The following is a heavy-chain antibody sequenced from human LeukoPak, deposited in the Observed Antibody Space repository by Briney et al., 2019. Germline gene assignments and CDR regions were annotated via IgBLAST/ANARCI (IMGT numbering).Heavy chain of an antibody. CDR3: ARGRLWFSWFDP. CDR2: TYYTGST. Sequence: KPSETLSLTCSISGGSISSKTYNWGWIRQPPGKGLEWIGSTYYTGSTHYNPSLKSRVTISVDTSKNQSSLKLTSVTAADMAVYYCARGRLWFSWFDPWGQGTLVTVSS. CDR1: GGSISSKTYN. J-gene: IGHJ5*02. V-gene: IGHV4-39*07. D-gene: IGHD3-10*01.